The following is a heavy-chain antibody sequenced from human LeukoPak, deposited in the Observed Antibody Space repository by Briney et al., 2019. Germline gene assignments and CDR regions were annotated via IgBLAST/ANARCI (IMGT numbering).Heavy chain of an antibody. V-gene: IGHV3-30*03. Sequence: TGGSLRLSCAASGFTFSSYGMHWVRQAPGKGLEWVAVISYDGSNKYYADSVKGRFTISRDNSKNTLYLQMNSLRAEDTAVYYCALKYYYDTSGYYRFDYWGQGTLVTVSS. CDR3: ALKYYYDTSGYYRFDY. J-gene: IGHJ4*02. CDR2: ISYDGSNK. D-gene: IGHD3-22*01. CDR1: GFTFSSYG.